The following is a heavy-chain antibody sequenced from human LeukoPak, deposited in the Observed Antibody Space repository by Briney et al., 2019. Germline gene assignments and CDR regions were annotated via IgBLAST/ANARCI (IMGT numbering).Heavy chain of an antibody. CDR2: ISDSGGRT. CDR3: AKRGVVIRVILVGFHKEAYYFDS. J-gene: IGHJ4*02. D-gene: IGHD3-22*01. V-gene: IGHV3-23*01. Sequence: GRSLRLSCAASGFTFSSYGMSWVRQAPGKGLEWVAGISDSGGRTNYADSVKGRFTISRDNPKNTLYLQMNSLRAEDTAVYFCAKRGVVIRVILVGFHKEAYYFDSWGQGALVTVSS. CDR1: GFTFSSYG.